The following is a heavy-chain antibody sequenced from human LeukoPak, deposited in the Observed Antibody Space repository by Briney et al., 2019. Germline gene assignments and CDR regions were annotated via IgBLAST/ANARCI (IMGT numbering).Heavy chain of an antibody. CDR1: GYSISTAYY. D-gene: IGHD3-22*01. Sequence: SETLSLTCTVSGYSISTAYYWGWIRQPPGKGLEWIGSIYHSGSTYYNPSLKSRVTISVDTSKNQFSLKLSSVTAADTAVYYCATDSSGYYYPDYWGQGTLVTVSS. V-gene: IGHV4-38-2*02. J-gene: IGHJ4*02. CDR3: ATDSSGYYYPDY. CDR2: IYHSGST.